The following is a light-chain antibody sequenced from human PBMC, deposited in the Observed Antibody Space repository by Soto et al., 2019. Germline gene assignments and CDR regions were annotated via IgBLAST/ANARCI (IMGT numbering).Light chain of an antibody. J-gene: IGKJ4*01. V-gene: IGKV1-9*01. Sequence: IQLTQSPSPLSASVGDRVTITCRASQGINSYLAWYQQRPGRAPKLLVYAASTLHSGVPSRFSGSGSGTDFTLTISSLQPEDFATYYCQQLHSYPITFGGGTKVDIK. CDR2: AAS. CDR1: QGINSY. CDR3: QQLHSYPIT.